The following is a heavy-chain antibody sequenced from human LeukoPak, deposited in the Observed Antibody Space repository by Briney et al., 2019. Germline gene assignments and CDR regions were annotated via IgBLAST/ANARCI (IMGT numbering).Heavy chain of an antibody. CDR2: IYYSGST. J-gene: IGHJ4*02. D-gene: IGHD3-10*01. CDR1: GGSISSSSYY. V-gene: IGHV4-39*07. CDR3: ARGYYGSGSYLSYFDY. Sequence: KPSETLSLTCTVSGGSISSSSYYWGWIRQPPGKGLEWIGSIYYSGSTYYNPSLKSRVTISVDTSKNQFSLKLSSVTAADTAVYYCARGYYGSGSYLSYFDYWGQGTLVTVSS.